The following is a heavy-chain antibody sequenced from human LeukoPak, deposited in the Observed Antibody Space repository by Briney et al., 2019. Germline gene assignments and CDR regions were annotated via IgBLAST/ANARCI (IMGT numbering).Heavy chain of an antibody. CDR1: GFTFSSYA. CDR3: ARAQTSYDSSGYYYVAEYFQH. CDR2: ISYDGSNK. Sequence: PGGSLRLSCAASGFTFSSYAMHWVRQAPGKGLEWVAVISYDGSNKYYADSVKGRFTISRDNSKNTLYLQMNSLRAEDTAVYYCARAQTSYDSSGYYYVAEYFQHWGQGTLVTVSS. D-gene: IGHD3-22*01. V-gene: IGHV3-30-3*01. J-gene: IGHJ1*01.